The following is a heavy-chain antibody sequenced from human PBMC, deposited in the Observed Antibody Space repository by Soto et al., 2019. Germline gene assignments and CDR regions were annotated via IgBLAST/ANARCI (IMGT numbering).Heavy chain of an antibody. J-gene: IGHJ5*02. CDR3: AKVKRGGVVVVTATLVIA. Sequence: EVQLLESGGGLVQPGGSLRLSCAASGFTFSSYAMSWVRQAPGRGLELVSAISVSSGITYYADSGKGRFTISRDNTKNTLYLHMNSVRAEDTAVYYCAKVKRGGVVVVTATLVIAWGKGTLVTVSS. V-gene: IGHV3-23*01. CDR2: ISVSSGIT. CDR1: GFTFSSYA. D-gene: IGHD2-15*01.